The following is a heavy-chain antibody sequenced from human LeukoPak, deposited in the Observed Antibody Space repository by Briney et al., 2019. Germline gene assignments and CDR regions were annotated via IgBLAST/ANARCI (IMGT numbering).Heavy chain of an antibody. CDR3: ARGWGYYGSGSYYLPSLGYMDV. CDR2: INHSGST. J-gene: IGHJ6*03. CDR1: GGSFSGYY. D-gene: IGHD3-10*01. Sequence: SETLSLTCAVYGGSFSGYYWSWIRQPPGKGLEWIGEINHSGSTNYNPSLKSRVTISVDTSKNQFSLKLGSVTAADTAVYYCARGWGYYGSGSYYLPSLGYMDVWGKGTTVTVS. V-gene: IGHV4-34*01.